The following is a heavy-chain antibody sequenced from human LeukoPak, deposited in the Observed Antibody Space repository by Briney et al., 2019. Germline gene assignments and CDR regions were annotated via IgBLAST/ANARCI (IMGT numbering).Heavy chain of an antibody. J-gene: IGHJ5*02. CDR3: AGMLYCSSTSCYPYET. CDR1: GGSISSSSYY. Sequence: PSDTLSLTCTDSGGSISSSSYYWGWIRQPPGKGLEWIGSIYYSGSTYYNPSLKSRVTISVDTSKNQFSLKLSSVTAADTTVYYCAGMLYCSSTSCYPYETWGQGTLVTVSS. CDR2: IYYSGST. D-gene: IGHD2-2*01. V-gene: IGHV4-39*07.